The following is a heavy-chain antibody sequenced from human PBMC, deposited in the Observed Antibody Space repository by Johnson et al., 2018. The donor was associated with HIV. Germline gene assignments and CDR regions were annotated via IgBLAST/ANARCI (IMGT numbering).Heavy chain of an antibody. Sequence: VQLVESGGGLVQPGGSLRLSCAASGFTFSNAWMSWVRQAPGKGLEWVGRIKSKTDGGTTDYAAPVKGRFTISRDNSKNTLYLQMDSLRAEDTAVYYCARGAAFDIWGQGTMVIVSS. J-gene: IGHJ3*02. CDR2: IKSKTDGGTT. CDR3: ARGAAFDI. CDR1: GFTFSNAW. V-gene: IGHV3-15*01.